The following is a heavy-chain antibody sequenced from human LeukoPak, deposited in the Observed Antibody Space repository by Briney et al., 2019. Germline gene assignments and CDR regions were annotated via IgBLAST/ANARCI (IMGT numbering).Heavy chain of an antibody. D-gene: IGHD3-10*01. CDR2: INPNSGGT. J-gene: IGHJ4*02. V-gene: IGHV1-2*02. CDR1: GYTFTGYY. CDR3: ARELLVRGSDPIYFDY. Sequence: GASVKVSCKASGYTFTGYYMHWVRQAPGQGLEWMGWINPNSGGTNYAQKFQGRVTMTRDTSISTAYMELSRLRSDDTAVYYCARELLVRGSDPIYFDYWGQGTLVTVSS.